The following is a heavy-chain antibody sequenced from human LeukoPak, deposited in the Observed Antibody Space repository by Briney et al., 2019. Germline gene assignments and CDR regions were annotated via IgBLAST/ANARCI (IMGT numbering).Heavy chain of an antibody. V-gene: IGHV3-48*03. Sequence: GGFLRLSCAASGFSFSDYEMNWVRQAPGKGLEWVSNISPSGGTKYYADSVKGRFTISRDNAKNSLYLQMNSLRAEDTGVYYCSTLAVASADSWGQGTLVTVSS. CDR2: ISPSGGTK. J-gene: IGHJ4*02. CDR3: STLAVASADS. D-gene: IGHD6-19*01. CDR1: GFSFSDYE.